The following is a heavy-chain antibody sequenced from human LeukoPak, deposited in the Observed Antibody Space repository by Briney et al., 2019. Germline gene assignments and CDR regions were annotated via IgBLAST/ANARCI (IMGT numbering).Heavy chain of an antibody. J-gene: IGHJ4*02. CDR1: GGSISSGGYS. Sequence: SETLSLTCAVSGGSISSGGYSWSWIRQPPGKGLEWIGYIYHSGSTYYNPSLKSRVTISVDRSKNQFSLKLSSVTAADTAVYYCARRTPSSSWDIGEYYFDYWGQGTLVTVSS. D-gene: IGHD6-13*01. CDR2: IYHSGST. CDR3: ARRTPSSSWDIGEYYFDY. V-gene: IGHV4-30-2*02.